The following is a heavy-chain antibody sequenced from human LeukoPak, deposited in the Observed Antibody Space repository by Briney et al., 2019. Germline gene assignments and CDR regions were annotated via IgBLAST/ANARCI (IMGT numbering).Heavy chain of an antibody. J-gene: IGHJ6*02. CDR1: GFTFSSYA. V-gene: IGHV3-30*04. CDR3: ARDRRSYGHQIFYGMDV. Sequence: GGSLRLSCAASGFTFSSYAMHWVRQAPGKGLEWVAVISYDGSNEYYADSVKGRFTISRDNSKNTLYLQMNSLRAEDTAVYYCARDRRSYGHQIFYGMDVWGQGTTVTVSS. CDR2: ISYDGSNE. D-gene: IGHD5-18*01.